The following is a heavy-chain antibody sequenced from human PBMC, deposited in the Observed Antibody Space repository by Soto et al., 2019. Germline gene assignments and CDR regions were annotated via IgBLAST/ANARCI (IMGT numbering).Heavy chain of an antibody. CDR2: VYSSGRT. D-gene: IGHD3-16*02. V-gene: IGHV4-31*03. J-gene: IGHJ5*02. CDR3: ARMGLALGELSRNWFAP. CDR1: GGSINSDEFY. Sequence: QVQLQESGPGLVKPSQTLSLTCSLSGGSINSDEFYWTWIRQAPGKGLEWIGYVYSSGRTHYNPSSTSRINISLDTSNKLLSLRLSSVTAADTAVYCCARMGLALGELSRNWFAPWGRGTLVTASS.